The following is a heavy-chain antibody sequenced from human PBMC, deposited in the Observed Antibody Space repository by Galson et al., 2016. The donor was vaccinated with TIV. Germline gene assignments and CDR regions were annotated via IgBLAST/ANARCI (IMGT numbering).Heavy chain of an antibody. CDR3: TTDPYGVDV. CDR1: GFTFNDAW. CDR2: IKSKTVGGKT. D-gene: IGHD4/OR15-4a*01. Sequence: SLRLSCAASGFTFNDAWMTWIRQGPGKGLEWVGRIKSKTVGGKTDYAAAVEGRFTISRDDSENTVYLQMNSLKSDDSGVYYCTTDPYGVDVWGHGTMVTVS. V-gene: IGHV3-15*01. J-gene: IGHJ3*01.